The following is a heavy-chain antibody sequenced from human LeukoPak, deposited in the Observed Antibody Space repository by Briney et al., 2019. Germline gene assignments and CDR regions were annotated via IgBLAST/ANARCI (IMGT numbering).Heavy chain of an antibody. CDR3: ARDSGYYRTLDF. Sequence: PSETLSFTCTVSGGSMNSYYWNWIRQPAGKGLEWIGRIYSGGSTNHNPSLKSRVTMSVDTSKSQFSLKLSSVTAADTAVYYCARDSGYYRTLDFWSQGTLVTVSS. D-gene: IGHD3-22*01. CDR1: GGSMNSYY. J-gene: IGHJ4*02. CDR2: IYSGGST. V-gene: IGHV4-4*07.